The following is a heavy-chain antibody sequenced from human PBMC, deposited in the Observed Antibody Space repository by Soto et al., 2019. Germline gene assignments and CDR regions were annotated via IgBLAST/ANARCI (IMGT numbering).Heavy chain of an antibody. D-gene: IGHD6-19*01. CDR2: INAANGHT. V-gene: IGHV1-3*01. J-gene: IGHJ4*02. Sequence: QGQLVQSGPQVKKTGASVKVSCRAPGYCFTSYAIHWVRQAPGLRLEWLGWINAANGHTKYSQHFQSRVIIPRDTSANTFYREVSSLKSGDTAVYYCARGSIAVAGRDQLDYGCEVTRVTVFS. CDR1: GYCFTSYA. CDR3: ARGSIAVAGRDQLDY.